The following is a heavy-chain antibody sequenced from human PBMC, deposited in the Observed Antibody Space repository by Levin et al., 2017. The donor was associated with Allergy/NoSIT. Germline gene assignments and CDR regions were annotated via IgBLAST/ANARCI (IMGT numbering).Heavy chain of an antibody. CDR1: GFTFSSYG. CDR3: AKEGHDY. V-gene: IGHV3-30*18. CDR2: ISYDGSNK. Sequence: GGSLRLSCAASGFTFSSYGMHWVRQAPGKGLEWVAVISYDGSNKYYADSVKGRFTISRDNSKNTLYLQMNSLRAEDTAVYYCAKEGHDYWGQGTLVTVSS. J-gene: IGHJ4*02.